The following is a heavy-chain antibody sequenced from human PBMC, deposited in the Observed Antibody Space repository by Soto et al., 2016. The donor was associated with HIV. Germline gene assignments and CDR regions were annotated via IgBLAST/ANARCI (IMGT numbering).Heavy chain of an antibody. CDR3: TVYYDSSGSPFDY. CDR2: IRSKANSYAT. D-gene: IGHD3-22*01. Sequence: EVQLVESGGGLVQPGGSLKLSCAASGFTFSGSAMHWVRQASGKGLEWVGRIRSKANSYATAYAASVKGRFTISRDDSKNTAYLQMNSLKTEDTAVYYCTVYYDSSGSPFDYWGQGTLVTVSS. J-gene: IGHJ4*02. V-gene: IGHV3-73*01. CDR1: GFTFSGSA.